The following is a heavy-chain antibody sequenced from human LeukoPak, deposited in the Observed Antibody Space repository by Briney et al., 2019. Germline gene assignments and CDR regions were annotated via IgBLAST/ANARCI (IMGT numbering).Heavy chain of an antibody. Sequence: GGPLRLSCAVSGITLSNYGMSWVRQAQGKGLEWVAGISGSGGGTNYADSVKGRFTISRDNPKNTLYLQMNALRAEDTAVYFCAKRGVVIRVILVGFHKEAYYFDSWGQGALVTVSS. CDR2: ISGSGGGT. CDR3: AKRGVVIRVILVGFHKEAYYFDS. J-gene: IGHJ4*02. D-gene: IGHD3-10*01. V-gene: IGHV3-23*01. CDR1: GITLSNYG.